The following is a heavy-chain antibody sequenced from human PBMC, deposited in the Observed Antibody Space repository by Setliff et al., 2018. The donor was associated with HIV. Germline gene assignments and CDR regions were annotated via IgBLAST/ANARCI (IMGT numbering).Heavy chain of an antibody. Sequence: SETLSLTCTVSGGSISSGSFYWSWMRQPAGKGLEWIGRIYTSGTTNYNPSLKSRVTISVDTSKNQFSLKLSSVTAADTAVYYCARVVGYDGYQRFDIWGQGTMVTVSS. J-gene: IGHJ3*02. CDR3: ARVVGYDGYQRFDI. D-gene: IGHD5-12*01. V-gene: IGHV4-61*02. CDR2: IYTSGTT. CDR1: GGSISSGSFY.